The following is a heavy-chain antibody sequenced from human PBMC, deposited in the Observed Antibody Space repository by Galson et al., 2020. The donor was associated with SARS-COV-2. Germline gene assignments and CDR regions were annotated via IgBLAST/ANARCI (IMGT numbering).Heavy chain of an antibody. CDR1: GFTFSSYS. Sequence: GESLKISCAASGFTFSSYSMNWVRQAPGKGLEWVSYISSSSSTIYYADSVKGRFTISRDNAKNSLYLQMNSLRDEDTAVYYCAREGGSYSYYYYGMDVWGQGTTVTVSS. CDR3: AREGGSYSYYYYGMDV. J-gene: IGHJ6*02. V-gene: IGHV3-48*02. D-gene: IGHD1-26*01. CDR2: ISSSSSTI.